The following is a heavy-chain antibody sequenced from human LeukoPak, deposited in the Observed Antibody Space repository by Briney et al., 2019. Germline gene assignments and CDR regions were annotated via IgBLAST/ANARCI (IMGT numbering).Heavy chain of an antibody. V-gene: IGHV3-23*01. Sequence: GGSLRLSCAASGFRFSDFTMTWVRQAPGKGPEWVSAIGGRGGSTYFADSLGGRFTISRDNSKDMVYLQMNSLKVEDTATYYCGKEGGAWGQGTKVTVSS. D-gene: IGHD3-16*01. CDR3: GKEGGA. CDR1: GFRFSDFT. CDR2: IGGRGGST. J-gene: IGHJ5*02.